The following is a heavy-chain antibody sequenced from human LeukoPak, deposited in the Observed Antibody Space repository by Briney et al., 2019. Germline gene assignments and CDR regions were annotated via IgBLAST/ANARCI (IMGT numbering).Heavy chain of an antibody. CDR1: GGSISSYY. Sequence: SETLSLTCTVSGGSISSYYWSWIRQPPGKGLERIGYIYYSGSTNYNPSLKSRVTISVDTSKNQFSLKLSSVTAADTAVYYCARVGPTESYYYYYMDVWGKGTTVTVSS. J-gene: IGHJ6*03. CDR2: IYYSGST. CDR3: ARVGPTESYYYYYMDV. D-gene: IGHD4-11*01. V-gene: IGHV4-59*01.